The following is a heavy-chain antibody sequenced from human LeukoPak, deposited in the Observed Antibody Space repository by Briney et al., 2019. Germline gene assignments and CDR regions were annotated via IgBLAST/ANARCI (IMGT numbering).Heavy chain of an antibody. CDR2: INHSGST. D-gene: IGHD6-19*01. J-gene: IGHJ6*04. CDR3: ARAARYSSGWSLVYGMDV. Sequence: SDTLSLTCAVYGGSFSGYYWSWIRQPPRKGLEWIGEINHSGSTNYNPPLKSRATISVDTSKNQFSLKLRSVTAADTAVYYCARAARYSSGWSLVYGMDVWGKGTTVTVSS. CDR1: GGSFSGYY. V-gene: IGHV4-34*01.